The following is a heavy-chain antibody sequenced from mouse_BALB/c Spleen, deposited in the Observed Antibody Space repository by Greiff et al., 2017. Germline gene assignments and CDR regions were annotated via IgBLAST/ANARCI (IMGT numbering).Heavy chain of an antibody. D-gene: IGHD1-1*01. Sequence: QVQLQQPGAELVRPGASVKLSCKASGYTFTSYWINWVKQRPGQGLEWIGNIYPSDSYTNYNQKFKDKATLTVDKSSSTAYMQLSSPTSEDSAVYYCTFHYYGSSYWYFDVWGAGTTVTVSS. CDR3: TFHYYGSSYWYFDV. V-gene: IGHV1-69*02. CDR2: IYPSDSYT. J-gene: IGHJ1*01. CDR1: GYTFTSYW.